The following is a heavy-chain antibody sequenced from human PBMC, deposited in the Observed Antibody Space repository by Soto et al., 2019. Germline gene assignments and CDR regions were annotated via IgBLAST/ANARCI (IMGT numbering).Heavy chain of an antibody. Sequence: GASVKVSCKASGGTFSSYAISWVRQAPGQGLEWMGGIIPIFGTANYAQKFQGRVTITADESTSTAYMELSSLRSEDTAVYYCARGPNYYGSGSYYFDYWGQGTLVTVSS. D-gene: IGHD3-10*01. CDR2: IIPIFGTA. CDR3: ARGPNYYGSGSYYFDY. J-gene: IGHJ4*02. V-gene: IGHV1-69*13. CDR1: GGTFSSYA.